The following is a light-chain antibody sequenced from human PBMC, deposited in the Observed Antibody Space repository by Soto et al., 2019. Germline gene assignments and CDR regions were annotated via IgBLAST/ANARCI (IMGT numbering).Light chain of an antibody. CDR3: QQRNNWPPIT. J-gene: IGKJ5*01. Sequence: EVVLTQSPATLSLSPGEGATLSCRASQSVSSYLAWYQQKPGQAPRLLIYDTSNRATGIPARFSGSGSGTDFTLTISSLEPEDFALYYCQQRNNWPPITFGQGTRLEIK. CDR2: DTS. CDR1: QSVSSY. V-gene: IGKV3-11*01.